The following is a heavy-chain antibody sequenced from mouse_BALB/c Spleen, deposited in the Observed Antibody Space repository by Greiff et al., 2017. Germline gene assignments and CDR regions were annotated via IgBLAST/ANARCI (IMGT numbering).Heavy chain of an antibody. V-gene: IGHV1S135*01. CDR2: IDPFNGGT. Sequence: VQLQQSGPELMKPGASVKISCKASGYSFTSYYMHWVKQSHGKSLEWIGYIDPFNGGTSYNQKFKGKATLTVDKSSSTAYMHLSSLTSEDSAVYYCAGPSRWYFDVWGAGTTVTVSS. J-gene: IGHJ1*01. CDR3: AGPSRWYFDV. CDR1: GYSFTSYY.